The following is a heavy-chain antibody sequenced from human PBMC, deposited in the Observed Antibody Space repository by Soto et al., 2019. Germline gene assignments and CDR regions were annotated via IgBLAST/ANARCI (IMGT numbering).Heavy chain of an antibody. J-gene: IGHJ4*02. CDR3: ARSHYYGSGSWDY. V-gene: IGHV4-59*01. CDR2: IYYSGST. Sequence: QVQLQESGPGLVKPSETLSLTCTVSGGSISSYYWSWIRQPPGKGLEWIGYIYYSGSTNYNPSLKSRVPISVDTSKNQFSLKLGSVTAADTAVYYCARSHYYGSGSWDYWGQGTLVTVSS. D-gene: IGHD3-10*01. CDR1: GGSISSYY.